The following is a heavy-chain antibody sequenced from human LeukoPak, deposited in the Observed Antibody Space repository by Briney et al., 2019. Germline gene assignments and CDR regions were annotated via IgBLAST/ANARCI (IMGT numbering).Heavy chain of an antibody. CDR2: INPGGGST. Sequence: GASVKVSCKASGYTFTSYYMHWVRQAPGQGLEWMGIINPGGGSTSYAQKFQGRVAMTRDTSTSTVYMELSSLRSEDTAVYYCARAGNYYYYYMDVWGKGTTVTVSS. J-gene: IGHJ6*03. D-gene: IGHD3-10*01. CDR3: ARAGNYYYYYMDV. CDR1: GYTFTSYY. V-gene: IGHV1-46*01.